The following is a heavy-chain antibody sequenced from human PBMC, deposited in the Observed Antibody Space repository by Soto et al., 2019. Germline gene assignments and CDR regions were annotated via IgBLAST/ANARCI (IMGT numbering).Heavy chain of an antibody. CDR3: ARDYYGSGSSAPFFDY. V-gene: IGHV1-18*01. Sequence: ASVKVSCKASGYTFTSYGISWVRQAPGQGLEWMGWISAYNGNTNYAQKLQGRVTMTTDTSTSTAYMELRSLRSDDTAVYYCARDYYGSGSSAPFFDYWGQGTTVTVSS. CDR1: GYTFTSYG. CDR2: ISAYNGNT. J-gene: IGHJ4*03. D-gene: IGHD3-10*01.